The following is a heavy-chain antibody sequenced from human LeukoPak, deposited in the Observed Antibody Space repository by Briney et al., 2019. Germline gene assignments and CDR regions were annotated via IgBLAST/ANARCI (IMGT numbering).Heavy chain of an antibody. D-gene: IGHD2-2*02. CDR3: AKGDCSSTSCYTFDY. Sequence: PGGSLRLSCAASGFTFSSYGIHWVRQAPGKGLEWVAVISYDGSNKYYADSVKGRFTISRDNSKNTLYMQMNSLRAEDTAVYYCAKGDCSSTSCYTFDYWGQGTLVTVSS. CDR2: ISYDGSNK. J-gene: IGHJ4*02. V-gene: IGHV3-30*18. CDR1: GFTFSSYG.